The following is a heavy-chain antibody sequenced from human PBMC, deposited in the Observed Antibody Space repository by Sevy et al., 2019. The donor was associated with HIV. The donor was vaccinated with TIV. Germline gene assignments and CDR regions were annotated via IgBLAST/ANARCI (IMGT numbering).Heavy chain of an antibody. V-gene: IGHV4-31*03. CDR1: GGSISSGGYY. CDR3: ARGGFPGYPCDY. J-gene: IGHJ4*02. D-gene: IGHD3-9*01. CDR2: IYNSGST. Sequence: SETLSLTCTVSGGSISSGGYYWSWIRQNPGKGLEWIGYIYNSGSTYYNPSLKSRVTISVDTSKNQFSLKLSSVTAADTAVYYCARGGFPGYPCDYWGQGTLVTVSS.